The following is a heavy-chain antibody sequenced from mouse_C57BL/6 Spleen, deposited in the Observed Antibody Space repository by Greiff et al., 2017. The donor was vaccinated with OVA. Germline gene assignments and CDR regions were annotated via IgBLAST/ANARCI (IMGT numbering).Heavy chain of an antibody. V-gene: IGHV5-4*03. CDR2: ISDGGSYT. J-gene: IGHJ1*03. CDR1: GFTFSSYA. Sequence: EVKLVESGGGLVKPGGSLKLSCAASGFTFSSYAMSWVRQTPEKRLEWVATISDGGSYTYYPDNVKGRFTISRDNAKNNLYLQMSHLKYEDTAMYYCARGVRYFDVWGTGTTVTVSS. CDR3: ARGVRYFDV.